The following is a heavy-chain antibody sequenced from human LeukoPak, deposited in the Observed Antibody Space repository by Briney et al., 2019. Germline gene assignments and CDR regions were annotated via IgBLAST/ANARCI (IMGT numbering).Heavy chain of an antibody. Sequence: SQTLSLTCTVSGGSISSGGYYWSWIRQPPGKGLEWIGYIYHSGSTYYNPSLKSRVTISVDRSKNQFSLKLSSVTAADTAVYYCARDTGGNWDFDYWGQGTLVTVSS. CDR1: GGSISSGGYY. J-gene: IGHJ4*02. V-gene: IGHV4-30-2*01. CDR2: IYHSGST. D-gene: IGHD4-23*01. CDR3: ARDTGGNWDFDY.